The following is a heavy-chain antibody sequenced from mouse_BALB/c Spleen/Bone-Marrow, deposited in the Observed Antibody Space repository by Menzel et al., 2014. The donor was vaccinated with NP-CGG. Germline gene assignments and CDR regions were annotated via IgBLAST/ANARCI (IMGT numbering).Heavy chain of an antibody. D-gene: IGHD2-1*01. CDR1: GFSLSSYG. CDR2: IWSDGST. Sequence: VMLVESGPGLVAPSQSLSIPCTVSGFSLSSYGVHWVRQSPGKGLEWLVVIWSDGSTTYNSALKSRPSISKDNSKSQVFLKMNSLQTDDTAIYYCARYGNYAVDYWGQGTSVTVSS. CDR3: ARYGNYAVDY. J-gene: IGHJ4*01. V-gene: IGHV2-6*02.